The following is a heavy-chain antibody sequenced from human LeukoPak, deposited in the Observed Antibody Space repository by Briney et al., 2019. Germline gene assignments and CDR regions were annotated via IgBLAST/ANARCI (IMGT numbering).Heavy chain of an antibody. D-gene: IGHD3-22*01. J-gene: IGHJ4*02. Sequence: SVKVSCKASGFTFTSSSMQWVRQARGQRLEWIGWIAVGSGNTNYAQKFQGRVSITRDMSTSTGYMELSSLRSEDTALYYCAAVFGSGYYYYFDYWGQGTLVTVS. CDR1: GFTFTSSS. V-gene: IGHV1-58*02. CDR2: IAVGSGNT. CDR3: AAVFGSGYYYYFDY.